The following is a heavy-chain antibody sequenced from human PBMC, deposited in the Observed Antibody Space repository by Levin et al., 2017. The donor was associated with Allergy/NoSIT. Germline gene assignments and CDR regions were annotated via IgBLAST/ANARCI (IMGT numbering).Heavy chain of an antibody. CDR2: ISYDGSNK. CDR1: GFTFSTYA. CDR3: EVPAAGLDY. V-gene: IGHV3-30*03. J-gene: IGHJ4*02. D-gene: IGHD6-13*01. Sequence: GESLKISCAASGFTFSTYAIHWVRQAPGKGLEWVAVISYDGSNKYYADSVKGRFTISRDNSRSTLYLQMNSLRADDTAVYYCEVPAAGLDYWGQGTLVTVSS.